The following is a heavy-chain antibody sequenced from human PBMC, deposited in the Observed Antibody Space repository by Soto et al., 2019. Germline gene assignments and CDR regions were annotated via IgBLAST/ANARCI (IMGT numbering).Heavy chain of an antibody. Sequence: GGSLRLSCAASGFTFSSYSMNWVRQAPGKGLEWVSSISSSSSYIYYADSVKGRFTISRDNSKNTLYLQMNSLRAEDTATYYCAKVFFGVVGPFDYWGPGTLVTVSS. D-gene: IGHD3-3*01. J-gene: IGHJ4*02. CDR1: GFTFSSYS. V-gene: IGHV3-21*04. CDR2: ISSSSSYI. CDR3: AKVFFGVVGPFDY.